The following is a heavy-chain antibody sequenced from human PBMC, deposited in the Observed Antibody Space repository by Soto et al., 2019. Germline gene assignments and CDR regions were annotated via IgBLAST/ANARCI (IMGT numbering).Heavy chain of an antibody. D-gene: IGHD1-26*01. J-gene: IGHJ4*02. V-gene: IGHV3-7*03. Sequence: GSLRLACSASGFTFSSYWMSWVRQAPGKGLEWVANMKQDGSEKYYVDSVKGRFTISRDNAKNSLYLQMNSLRAEDTAVYYCARYSASYSFEYWGQGTMVTVSS. CDR2: MKQDGSEK. CDR1: GFTFSSYW. CDR3: ARYSASYSFEY.